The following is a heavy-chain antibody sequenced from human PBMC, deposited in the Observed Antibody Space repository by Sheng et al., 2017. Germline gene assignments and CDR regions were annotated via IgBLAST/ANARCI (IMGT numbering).Heavy chain of an antibody. Sequence: QVQLVESGGGVVQPGRSLRLSCAASGFTFSSYAMHWVRQAPVKGLEWVAVISYDGNNKYYADSVKGRFTISRDNSKNTLYLQMISLRGDDTAVYYCSRDRSSQQLLLPFDYWGQGTLVTVSS. CDR3: SRDRSSQQLLLPFDY. V-gene: IGHV3-30*04. CDR2: ISYDGNNK. D-gene: IGHD6-13*01. J-gene: IGHJ4*02. CDR1: GFTFSSYA.